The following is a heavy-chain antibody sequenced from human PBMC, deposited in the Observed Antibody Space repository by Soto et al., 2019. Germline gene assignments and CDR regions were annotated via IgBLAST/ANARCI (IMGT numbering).Heavy chain of an antibody. CDR3: ARDLWGSDFWSGYNDY. J-gene: IGHJ4*02. V-gene: IGHV6-1*01. Sequence: PSQTLTLTCAISGDNISSNSAAWNWIRPSPSRGLEWLGRTYYRSKWYNDYAVSVKSRITINPDTSKNQFSLQLNSVTPEDTAVYYCARDLWGSDFWSGYNDYWGQGTLVSVSS. D-gene: IGHD3-3*01. CDR1: GDNISSNSAA. CDR2: TYYRSKWYN.